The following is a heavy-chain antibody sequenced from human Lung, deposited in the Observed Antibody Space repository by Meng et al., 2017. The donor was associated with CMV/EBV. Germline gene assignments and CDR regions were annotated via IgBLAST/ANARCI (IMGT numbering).Heavy chain of an antibody. CDR3: ARPLAIRPMLGYYYGLDV. J-gene: IGHJ6*02. V-gene: IGHV3-53*01. Sequence: GEXXKISCAASGFTVTDNYMIWVRQAPGKGLEWVSVIYSADRAYYADSVRGRFTISRDISKNTVYMQMLNLRAEDAAMYYCARPLAIRPMLGYYYGLDVWGQGXTVTVSS. CDR2: IYSADRA. CDR1: GFTVTDNY. D-gene: IGHD6-6*01.